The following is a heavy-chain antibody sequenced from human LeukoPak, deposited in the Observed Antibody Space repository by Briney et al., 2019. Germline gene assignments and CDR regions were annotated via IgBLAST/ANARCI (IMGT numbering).Heavy chain of an antibody. Sequence: SETLSLTCTVSGGSISSRSYYWGWVRQPPGKGLEWIGSIYYSGSTYYNPSLKSRVTISVDTSKNQFSLKLSSVTAADTAVYYCARRRDTAMALTNCFDPWGQGTLVTVSS. CDR1: GGSISSRSYY. V-gene: IGHV4-39*01. D-gene: IGHD5-18*01. CDR3: ARRRDTAMALTNCFDP. J-gene: IGHJ5*02. CDR2: IYYSGST.